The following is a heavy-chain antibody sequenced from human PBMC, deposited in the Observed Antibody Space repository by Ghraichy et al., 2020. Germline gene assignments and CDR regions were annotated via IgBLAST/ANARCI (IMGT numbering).Heavy chain of an antibody. CDR2: MNPNSGNT. J-gene: IGHJ4*02. CDR3: ARGNGDYVGCSAY. V-gene: IGHV1-8*01. Sequence: ASVKVSCKASGYTFTSYDINWVRQATGQGLEWMGWMNPNSGNTGYAQKFQGRVTITRNTSISTAYMELSSLRSEDTALYYCARGNGDYVGCSAYWGQGTLVTVSS. CDR1: GYTFTSYD. D-gene: IGHD4-17*01.